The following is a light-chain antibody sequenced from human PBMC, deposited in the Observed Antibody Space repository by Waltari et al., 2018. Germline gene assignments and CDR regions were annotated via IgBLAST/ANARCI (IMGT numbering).Light chain of an antibody. CDR3: GSWDATVRVGV. J-gene: IGLJ2*01. Sequence: QSVLTQPPSVSAAAGQKVTISCSGSSSTIGSNYVSWYQHLPGTVPKLLIYDNRERPSGSPDRFAGAKAGTSAALEITGLQAEDEADYYCGSWDATVRVGVFGGGTRLTVL. V-gene: IGLV1-51*01. CDR1: SSTIGSNY. CDR2: DNR.